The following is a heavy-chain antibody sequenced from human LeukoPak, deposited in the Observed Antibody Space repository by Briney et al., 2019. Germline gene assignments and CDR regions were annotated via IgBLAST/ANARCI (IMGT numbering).Heavy chain of an antibody. J-gene: IGHJ4*02. CDR3: ARGLVFCSSTSCSAPDLDY. D-gene: IGHD2-2*01. CDR1: GFTFSSYS. CDR2: ISSSSYI. V-gene: IGHV3-21*01. Sequence: GGSLILSCAASGFTFSSYSMNWVRQAPGKGLEWVSSISSSSYIYYADSVKGRFTISRDNAKNSLYLQMNSLRAEDTAVYYCARGLVFCSSTSCSAPDLDYWGQGTLVTVSS.